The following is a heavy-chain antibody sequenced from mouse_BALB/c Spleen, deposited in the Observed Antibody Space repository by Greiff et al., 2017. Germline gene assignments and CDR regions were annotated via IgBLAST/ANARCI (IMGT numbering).Heavy chain of an antibody. Sequence: VQVVESGPGLVAPSQSLSITCTVSGFSLTDYGVSWIRQPPGKGLEWLGVIWGGGSTYYNSALKSRLSISKDNSKSQVFLKMNSLQTDDTAMYYCAKPENSVLGAMDYWGQGTSVTVSS. CDR1: GFSLTDYG. CDR2: IWGGGST. V-gene: IGHV2-6-5*01. J-gene: IGHJ4*01. CDR3: AKPENSVLGAMDY.